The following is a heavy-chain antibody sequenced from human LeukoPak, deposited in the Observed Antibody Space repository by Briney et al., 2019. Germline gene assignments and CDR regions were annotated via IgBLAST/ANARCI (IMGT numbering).Heavy chain of an antibody. D-gene: IGHD3-9*01. V-gene: IGHV3-9*01. CDR1: GFTFDDYA. CDR3: AKVGPGVYDILTGDAFDI. J-gene: IGHJ3*02. CDR2: ISWNSGSI. Sequence: GGSLRLSCAASGFTFDDYATHWVRQAPGKGLEWVSGISWNSGSIGYADSVKGRFTISRDNAKNSLYLQMNSLRAEDTALYYCAKVGPGVYDILTGDAFDIWGQGTMVTVSS.